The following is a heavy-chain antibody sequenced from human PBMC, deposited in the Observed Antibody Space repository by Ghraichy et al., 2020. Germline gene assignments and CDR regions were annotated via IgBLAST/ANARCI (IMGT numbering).Heavy chain of an antibody. Sequence: SQTLSLTCTVSGGSISDYYWSWIRQPPGKGLEWIGYIYDSGSTNYNSSLKSRVTISVDTSKNQFSLKLSSVTAADTAVYYCARSLRITIFGVVTPYGMDVWGQGTTVTVSS. V-gene: IGHV4-59*08. CDR3: ARSLRITIFGVVTPYGMDV. D-gene: IGHD3-3*01. CDR2: IYDSGST. CDR1: GGSISDYY. J-gene: IGHJ6*02.